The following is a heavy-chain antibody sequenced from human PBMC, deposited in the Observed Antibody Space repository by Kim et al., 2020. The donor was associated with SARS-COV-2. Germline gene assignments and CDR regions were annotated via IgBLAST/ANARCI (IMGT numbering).Heavy chain of an antibody. CDR3: ARDKSPDDRSGHYLHVFD. D-gene: IGHD3-22*01. V-gene: IGHV4-59*13. CDR1: GGSISSYY. J-gene: IGHJ3*02. Sequence: SETLSLTCTVSGGSISSYYWSWIRQSPGKGLEWIGYIYYSGSTNYNPSLKSRVTISADMSKNQLSLKLDSVTAADTAVYYCARDKSPDDRSGHYLHVFD. CDR2: IYYSGST.